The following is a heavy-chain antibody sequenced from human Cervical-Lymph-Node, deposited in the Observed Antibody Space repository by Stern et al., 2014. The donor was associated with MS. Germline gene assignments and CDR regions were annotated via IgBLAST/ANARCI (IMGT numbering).Heavy chain of an antibody. J-gene: IGHJ4*02. CDR2: IIPIIGTA. CDR3: ALGGFGHYFEY. V-gene: IGHV1-69*01. D-gene: IGHD3-10*01. CDR1: GGTFSSSD. Sequence: QLVQSGAEVQKPGSSVKVSCRASGGTFSSSDISWVRQAPGQGLEWMGGIIPIIGTATYAQKYQGRVTITADVSTSTAYMELSSLRSEDTAIYYCALGGFGHYFEYWGQGTLVTVSS.